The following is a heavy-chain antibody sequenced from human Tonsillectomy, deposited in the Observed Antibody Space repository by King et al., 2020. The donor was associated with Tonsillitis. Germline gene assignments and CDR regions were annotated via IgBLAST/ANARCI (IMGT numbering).Heavy chain of an antibody. CDR1: GYSISSGYY. V-gene: IGHV4-38-2*02. CDR3: VRDGGGAHSGYDTGVSNY. Sequence: QLQESGPGLVKPSETLSPTCAVSGYSISSGYYWGWIRQPPGKGLEWIGSIHHSGSTYYNPSVKSRVTISVDTSKNQFSLRLSSVTAADTAVYFCVRDGGGAHSGYDTGVSNYWGQGTLVTVSS. D-gene: IGHD5-12*01. CDR2: IHHSGST. J-gene: IGHJ4*02.